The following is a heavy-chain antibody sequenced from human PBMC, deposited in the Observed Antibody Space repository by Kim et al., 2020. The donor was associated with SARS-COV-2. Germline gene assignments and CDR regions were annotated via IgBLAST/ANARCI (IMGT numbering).Heavy chain of an antibody. D-gene: IGHD3-16*01. CDR2: IYYSGST. J-gene: IGHJ3*02. V-gene: IGHV4-31*03. CDR3: VRGTWGGAFDI. CDR1: GGSISSGGYY. Sequence: SETLSLTCTVSGGSISSGGYYWSWIRQHPGKGLEWIGYIYYSGSTYYNPSLKSRVTISVDTSKNQFSLKLSSVTAADTAVYYCVRGTWGGAFDIWGQGTMVSVSS.